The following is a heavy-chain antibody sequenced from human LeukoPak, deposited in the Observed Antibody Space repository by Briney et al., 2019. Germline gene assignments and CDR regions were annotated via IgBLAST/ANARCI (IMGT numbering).Heavy chain of an antibody. CDR3: ARGVGAVYWYFDL. Sequence: PSETLSLTCTVSGGSVSSGNYYWSWIRQPPGKGLGWIGYIYYSGSTNYNPSLKSRVTISVDTSKNQFSLKLTSVTAADTAVYYCARGVGAVYWYFDLWGRGTLVTVSS. CDR2: IYYSGST. J-gene: IGHJ2*01. D-gene: IGHD1-26*01. V-gene: IGHV4-61*01. CDR1: GGSVSSGNYY.